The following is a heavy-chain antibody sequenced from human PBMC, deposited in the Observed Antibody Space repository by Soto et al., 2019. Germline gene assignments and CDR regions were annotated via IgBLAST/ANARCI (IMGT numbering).Heavy chain of an antibody. J-gene: IGHJ4*02. Sequence: QVQLEESGGGVVQPGRSLRLSCKGSGFTFSSYAIQWVRQALGKGLEWVAAISDDGTNKHTADSVKGRFTISRDNSRNTVYLQVNSLRVEDTAVYYCVRRLTTTVTAMGYWGQGTPVTVSS. D-gene: IGHD4-17*01. CDR1: GFTFSSYA. V-gene: IGHV3-30-3*01. CDR3: VRRLTTTVTAMGY. CDR2: ISDDGTNK.